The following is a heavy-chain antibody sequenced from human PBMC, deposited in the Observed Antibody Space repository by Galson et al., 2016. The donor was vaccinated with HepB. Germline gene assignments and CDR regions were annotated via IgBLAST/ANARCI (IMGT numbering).Heavy chain of an antibody. CDR2: IYWDDDK. Sequence: PALVKPTQTLTLTCTFSGFSLKTNGVGVGWIRQPPGKALEWLALIYWDDDKRYSPSLKSRPAITKDTSKNQVVLTMTNVDPVDTASYYCAHRSGTYFSFDYWGQGTLVIVSS. J-gene: IGHJ4*02. CDR1: GFSLKTNGVG. D-gene: IGHD1-26*01. V-gene: IGHV2-5*02. CDR3: AHRSGTYFSFDY.